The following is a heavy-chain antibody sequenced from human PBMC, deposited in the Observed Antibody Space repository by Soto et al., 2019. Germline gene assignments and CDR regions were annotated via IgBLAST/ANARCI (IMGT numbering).Heavy chain of an antibody. J-gene: IGHJ5*02. Sequence: SQTLSLTCAISEDSVSSNSAAWNWIRQSPSRGLEWLGRTYYRSKWYNDYAVSVKSRITINPDTSKNQFSLQLNSVTPEDTAVYYCARDRDHGGRMYRSSWFTPRNWFDPWGQGTQVTVSS. CDR2: TYYRSKWYN. D-gene: IGHD6-13*01. V-gene: IGHV6-1*01. CDR3: ARDRDHGGRMYRSSWFTPRNWFDP. CDR1: EDSVSSNSAA.